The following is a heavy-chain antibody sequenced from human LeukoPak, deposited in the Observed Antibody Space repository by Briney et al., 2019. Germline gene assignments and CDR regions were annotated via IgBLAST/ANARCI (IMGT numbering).Heavy chain of an antibody. CDR1: GYTFTGYY. CDR2: INPNSGGT. D-gene: IGHD3-16*01. Sequence: ASVKVPCKASGYTFTGYYMHWVRQAPGQGLEWMGWINPNSGGTNYAQKFQGRVTMTRDTSISTAYMELSRLRSDDTAVYYCARGLTAHDAFDIWGQGTMVTVSS. CDR3: ARGLTAHDAFDI. V-gene: IGHV1-2*02. J-gene: IGHJ3*02.